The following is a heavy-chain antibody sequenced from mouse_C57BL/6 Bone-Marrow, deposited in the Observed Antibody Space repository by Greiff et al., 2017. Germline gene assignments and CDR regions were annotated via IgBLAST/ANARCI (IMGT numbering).Heavy chain of an antibody. CDR2: IYPGDGDT. V-gene: IGHV1-80*01. CDR3: ARARGRVSCFAY. Sequence: QVQLKESGAELVKPGASVKISCKASGYAFSSYWMNWVKQRPGKGLEWIGQIYPGDGDTNYNGKFKGKATLTADKSSSTAYMQLSSLTSEDSAVYFCARARGRVSCFAYWGQGTLVTVSA. J-gene: IGHJ3*01. CDR1: GYAFSSYW.